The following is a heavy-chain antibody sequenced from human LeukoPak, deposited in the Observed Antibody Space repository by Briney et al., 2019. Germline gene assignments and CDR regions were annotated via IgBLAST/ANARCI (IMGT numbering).Heavy chain of an antibody. CDR1: EFTFSSYW. CDR2: IKQDGGEK. Sequence: PGGSLRLSCAASEFTFSSYWMSWVRQAPGKGLEWVANIKQDGGEKYYLDSVKGRFTVSRDNAKNSLYLQMNSLRAEDTAVYYCARAGLKIAAAGTSAPRAFDPWGQGTLVTVSS. D-gene: IGHD6-13*01. V-gene: IGHV3-7*01. J-gene: IGHJ5*02. CDR3: ARAGLKIAAAGTSAPRAFDP.